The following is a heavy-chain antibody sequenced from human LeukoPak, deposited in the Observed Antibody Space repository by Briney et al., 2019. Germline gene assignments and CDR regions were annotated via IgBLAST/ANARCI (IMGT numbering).Heavy chain of an antibody. CDR1: GYTFSNYG. Sequence: ASVKVSCKASGYTFSNYGINWVRQAPGQGLEWMGWISGYNGNTKYAQKFQDRVTMTTDTSTSTAYMELRSLRSDDRAVYYCARGGESYCSAFDIWGQGTMVTVSS. D-gene: IGHD1-26*01. V-gene: IGHV1-18*01. CDR3: ARGGESYCSAFDI. J-gene: IGHJ3*02. CDR2: ISGYNGNT.